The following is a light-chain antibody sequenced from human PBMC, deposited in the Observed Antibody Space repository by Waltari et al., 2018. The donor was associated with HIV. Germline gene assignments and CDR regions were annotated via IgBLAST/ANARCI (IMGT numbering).Light chain of an antibody. CDR3: ASYISSASPE. V-gene: IGLV2-14*01. Sequence: QSALTQPASVSGSPGQSITISCAGTSSDLRDYNSVSWYQHHPGKVPKVISYAVSNRHSGVSSRFSGSISANTASLTISGLQPEDEADYFCASYISSASPEFGGGTKVTVL. J-gene: IGLJ3*02. CDR1: SSDLRDYNS. CDR2: AVS.